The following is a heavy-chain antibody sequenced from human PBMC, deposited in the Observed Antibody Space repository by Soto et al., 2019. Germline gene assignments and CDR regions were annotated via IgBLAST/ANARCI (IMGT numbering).Heavy chain of an antibody. CDR1: GFTFSTYA. V-gene: IGHV3-23*01. D-gene: IGHD6-19*01. Sequence: EGQLLESGGGLVQPGGSLRLSCTASGFTFSTYAMSWVCQAPGKGLEWVSAISGSGAGTYYADSVKGRFTISRDNSKNTLFLQMNTLRAEDTAVYYCAKYTSGWDLDYWGQGTLVTVSS. CDR2: ISGSGAGT. J-gene: IGHJ4*02. CDR3: AKYTSGWDLDY.